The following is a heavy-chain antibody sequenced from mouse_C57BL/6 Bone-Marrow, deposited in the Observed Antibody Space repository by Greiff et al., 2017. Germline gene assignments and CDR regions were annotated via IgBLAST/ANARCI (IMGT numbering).Heavy chain of an antibody. CDR3: ARDYGSSYWYVDV. V-gene: IGHV1-85*01. Sequence: QVQLKQSGPELVKPGASVKLSCKASGYTFTSYDITWVKQRPGQGLEWIGRIDPRDGSTKYNEKFKGKATLTVDTSSSTAYMELHSLTSEESAVYFCARDYGSSYWYVDVWGTGTTVTVSS. CDR1: GYTFTSYD. CDR2: IDPRDGST. D-gene: IGHD1-1*01. J-gene: IGHJ1*03.